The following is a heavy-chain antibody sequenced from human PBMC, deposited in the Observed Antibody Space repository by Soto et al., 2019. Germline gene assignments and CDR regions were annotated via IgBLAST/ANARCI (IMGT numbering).Heavy chain of an antibody. CDR2: ISAYNGNT. CDR1: GYTCTRYG. V-gene: IGHV1-18*01. J-gene: IGHJ2*01. Sequence: ASVKVSCKASGYTCTRYGISSVRQAAGQGLEWMGWISAYNGNTNYAQKLQGRVTMTTDTSTSTAYMELRSPRSDDTAVYYCARGSSGWFDWYFDLWGRGTLVPVSS. D-gene: IGHD6-19*01. CDR3: ARGSSGWFDWYFDL.